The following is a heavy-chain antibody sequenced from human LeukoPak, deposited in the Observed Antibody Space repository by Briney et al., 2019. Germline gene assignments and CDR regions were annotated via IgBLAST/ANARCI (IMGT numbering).Heavy chain of an antibody. D-gene: IGHD6-19*01. CDR1: GFTFSSNW. Sequence: PGGSLRLSCAASGFTFSSNWMHWVRQTPGKGLLWVSRINMDGTTTTYADSVKGRFTISRDNAKNTLYLQMNSLIVEDTAVYYCTRDQTLSGSGPHFGDWGQGTLVTVSS. CDR2: INMDGTTT. J-gene: IGHJ4*02. CDR3: TRDQTLSGSGPHFGD. V-gene: IGHV3-74*01.